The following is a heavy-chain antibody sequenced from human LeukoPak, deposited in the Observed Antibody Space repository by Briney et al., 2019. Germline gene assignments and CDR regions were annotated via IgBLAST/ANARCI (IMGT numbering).Heavy chain of an antibody. J-gene: IGHJ2*01. D-gene: IGHD3-3*01. CDR2: INHSGST. CDR1: GGSISSSSYY. CDR3: ARGHDFWSGLMANWYFDL. V-gene: IGHV4-39*07. Sequence: PSETLSLTCTVSGGSISSSSYYWSWIRQPPGKGLEWIGEINHSGSTNYNPSLKSRVTISVYTTKNQFSLKLSSVTAADTAVYYCARGHDFWSGLMANWYFDLWGRGTRVTVSS.